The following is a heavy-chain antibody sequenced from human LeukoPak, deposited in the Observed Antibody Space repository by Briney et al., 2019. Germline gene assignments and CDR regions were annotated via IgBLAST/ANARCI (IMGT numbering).Heavy chain of an antibody. Sequence: SETLSLTCAVSGVSFDDYYWAWVRQTPGKGLEWIGEINHSGYTNDSPSLKSRVTLSIDTSRKQFSLNLRSVTVADAGIYYCTRMTTGHDYWGQGTLLTVCS. CDR3: TRMTTGHDY. CDR2: INHSGYT. D-gene: IGHD4-17*01. J-gene: IGHJ4*02. CDR1: GVSFDDYY. V-gene: IGHV4-34*01.